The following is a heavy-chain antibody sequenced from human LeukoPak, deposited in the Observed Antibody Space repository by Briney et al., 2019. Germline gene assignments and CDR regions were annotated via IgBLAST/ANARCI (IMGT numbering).Heavy chain of an antibody. CDR3: ARDVRGYYGSGSYYKPDWFDP. D-gene: IGHD3-10*01. Sequence: ASVKVSCKASGYTFTGYDINWVRQATGRGLEWMGWMNPSSGNTGYAQKFQGRVTMTRNTSISTAYMELSSLRSEDTAVYYCARDVRGYYGSGSYYKPDWFDPWGQGTLVTVSS. V-gene: IGHV1-8*01. J-gene: IGHJ5*02. CDR2: MNPSSGNT. CDR1: GYTFTGYD.